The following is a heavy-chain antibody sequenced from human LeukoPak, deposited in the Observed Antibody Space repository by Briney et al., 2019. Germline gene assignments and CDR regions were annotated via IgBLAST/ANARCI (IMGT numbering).Heavy chain of an antibody. CDR2: ISSSSTK. D-gene: IGHD4/OR15-4a*01. CDR3: ARRAGAYSHPYDY. J-gene: IGHJ4*02. Sequence: GGSLRLSCAGSRFTFSSYNMNWVRQAPGKGLEWVSYISSSSTKYYADSVKGRFTISRDNSKNTLYLQMNSLRAEDTAVYYCARRAGAYSHPYDYWGQGTLVTVSS. V-gene: IGHV3-48*01. CDR1: RFTFSSYN.